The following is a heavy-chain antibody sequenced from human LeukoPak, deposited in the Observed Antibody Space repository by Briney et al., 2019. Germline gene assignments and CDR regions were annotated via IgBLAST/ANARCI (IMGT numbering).Heavy chain of an antibody. Sequence: PSETLSLTCTVSGGSISSGGYYWSWIRQPPGKGLEWIGYIYHSGSTYYNPSLKSRVTISVDRSKNQFSLKLSSVTAADTAVYYCARTSLGVFSALGAFDIWGQGTMVTVSS. CDR3: ARTSLGVFSALGAFDI. J-gene: IGHJ3*02. CDR1: GGSISSGGYY. CDR2: IYHSGST. V-gene: IGHV4-30-2*01. D-gene: IGHD3-10*01.